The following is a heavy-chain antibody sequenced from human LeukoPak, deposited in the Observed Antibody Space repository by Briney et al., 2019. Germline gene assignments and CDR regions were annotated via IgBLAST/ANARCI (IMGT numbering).Heavy chain of an antibody. CDR3: AREGDYGHRGFDY. V-gene: IGHV4-39*07. J-gene: IGHJ4*02. Sequence: PSETLSLTCTVSGGSISSSSYYWGWIRQPPGKGLEWIGSIYYSGSTYYNPSLKSRVTMSVDTSKSQFSLNLSSVTAADTAVYYCAREGDYGHRGFDYWGQGTLVTVSS. CDR1: GGSISSSSYY. CDR2: IYYSGST. D-gene: IGHD4/OR15-4a*01.